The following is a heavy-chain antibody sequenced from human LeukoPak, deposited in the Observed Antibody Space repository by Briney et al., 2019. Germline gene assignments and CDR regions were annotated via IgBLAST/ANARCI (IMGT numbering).Heavy chain of an antibody. CDR2: IIPILGIA. Sequence: SVKVSCKASGGTFSSYAISWVRQAPGQGREWMGRIIPILGIANYAQKFQGRVTITADKSTSTAYMELSSLRSEDTAVYYCARDLRYYDGSGYDDYWGLGTLVTVSS. CDR3: ARDLRYYDGSGYDDY. CDR1: GGTFSSYA. D-gene: IGHD3-22*01. J-gene: IGHJ4*02. V-gene: IGHV1-69*04.